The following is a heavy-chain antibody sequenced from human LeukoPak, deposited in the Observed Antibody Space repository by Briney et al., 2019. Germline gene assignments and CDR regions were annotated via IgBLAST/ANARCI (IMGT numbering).Heavy chain of an antibody. Sequence: GESLKISCKASGYSFTTYWIGWVRQAPGKGLEWMGIIYPADSSTEYSPSFQGQVTISVDKSVNTAYLQWSRLKASDTATYYCARPFASGSYDDAFDIWGQGTMVTVS. CDR2: IYPADSST. CDR1: GYSFTTYW. V-gene: IGHV5-51*01. D-gene: IGHD1-26*01. CDR3: ARPFASGSYDDAFDI. J-gene: IGHJ3*02.